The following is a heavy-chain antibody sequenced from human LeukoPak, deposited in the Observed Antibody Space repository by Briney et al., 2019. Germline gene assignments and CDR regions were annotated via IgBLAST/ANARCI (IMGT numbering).Heavy chain of an antibody. D-gene: IGHD3-22*01. Sequence: SETLSLTCTVSGGSISSTIYYWGWIRQPPGKGLEWIGSIYYSGTTYYNPSLKSRVTISVDTSKNQFSLKLSSVTAADTAVYYCARVGNGRYYYDSSGSLAHFDYWGQGTLVTVSS. CDR2: IYYSGTT. CDR1: GGSISSTIYY. V-gene: IGHV4-39*01. J-gene: IGHJ4*02. CDR3: ARVGNGRYYYDSSGSLAHFDY.